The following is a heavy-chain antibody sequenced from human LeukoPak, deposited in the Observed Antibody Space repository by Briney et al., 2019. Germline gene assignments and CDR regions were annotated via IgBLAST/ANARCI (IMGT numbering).Heavy chain of an antibody. Sequence: ASVKVSCKASGYTFTGYYMNWVRQAPGQGLEWMGWINPNSGGTNYAQKFQGRVTMTRDTSISTAYMELSRLTSDDTAVYYCARDRGFLKWLRALYWGQGTLVTVSS. CDR1: GYTFTGYY. V-gene: IGHV1-2*02. CDR2: INPNSGGT. J-gene: IGHJ4*02. D-gene: IGHD3-3*01. CDR3: ARDRGFLKWLRALY.